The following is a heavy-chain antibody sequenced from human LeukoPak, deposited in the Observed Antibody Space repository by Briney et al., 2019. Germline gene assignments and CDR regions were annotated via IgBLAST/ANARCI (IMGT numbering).Heavy chain of an antibody. CDR2: IKPDGSFE. J-gene: IGHJ4*02. CDR3: ARIGYSSNSFDY. Sequence: PGGSLRLSCATSGFTFSIYAIHWVRHAPGKGLEWVANIKPDGSFEDYVDSVRGRFTISRDNAKNSLFLQMNRLRAEDTAVYYCARIGYSSNSFDYWGQGTLVTVSS. CDR1: GFTFSIYA. D-gene: IGHD2-2*03. V-gene: IGHV3-7*01.